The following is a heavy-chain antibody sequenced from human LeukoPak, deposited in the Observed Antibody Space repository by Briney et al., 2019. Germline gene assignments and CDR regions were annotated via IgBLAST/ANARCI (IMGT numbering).Heavy chain of an antibody. CDR2: IHPDGSIT. CDR1: GFTFSSYS. J-gene: IGHJ6*03. CDR3: ARGGHEVTPLYYYYMDV. V-gene: IGHV3-74*03. D-gene: IGHD4-11*01. Sequence: GGSLRLSCVASGFTFSSYSMHWVRQAPGKGLVWVSHIHPDGSITTYADSVKGRFTISRDNTKNTLYLQMISLRVEDTAVYYCARGGHEVTPLYYYYMDVWGKGTTVTVSS.